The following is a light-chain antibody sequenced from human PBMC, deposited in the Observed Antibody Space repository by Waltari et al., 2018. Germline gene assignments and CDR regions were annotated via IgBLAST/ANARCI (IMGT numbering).Light chain of an antibody. CDR3: YSVDSSGNHRT. J-gene: IGLJ2*01. CDR1: ALPKNY. CDR2: EDT. V-gene: IGLV3-10*01. Sequence: SYELTQPPSVSVYPGQTATITCSGDALPKNYAYWYQQKSGQVPVLVIYEDTKRPSGIPERFSGSSSGTMVSLTISGARAEDEADYYCYSVDSSGNHRTFGGGTKLTVL.